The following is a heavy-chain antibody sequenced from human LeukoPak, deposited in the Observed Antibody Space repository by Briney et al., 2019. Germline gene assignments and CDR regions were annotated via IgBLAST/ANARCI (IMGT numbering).Heavy chain of an antibody. CDR3: ARAGEGYYGSGSYYTEFDY. V-gene: IGHV4-59*01. J-gene: IGHJ4*02. CDR2: IYYSGST. Sequence: SETLSLTCTVSGGSISSYYWSWIRQPPGKGLEWIGYIYYSGSTNYNPSLESRVTISVDTSKNQFSLKLSSVTAADTAVYYCARAGEGYYGSGSYYTEFDYWGQGTLVTVSS. D-gene: IGHD3-10*01. CDR1: GGSISSYY.